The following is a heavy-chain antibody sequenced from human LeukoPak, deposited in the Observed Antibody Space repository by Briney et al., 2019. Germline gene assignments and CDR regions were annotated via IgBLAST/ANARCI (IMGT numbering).Heavy chain of an antibody. CDR2: INHSGST. V-gene: IGHV4-39*07. CDR3: ARGFGSGSYYGY. Sequence: SETLSLTCTVSGGSISSSSYYWGWIRQPPGKGLEWIGEINHSGSTNYNPSLKSRVTISGDTSKNQFSLKLSSVTAADTAVYYCARGFGSGSYYGYWGQGTLVTVSS. D-gene: IGHD3-10*01. CDR1: GGSISSSSYY. J-gene: IGHJ4*02.